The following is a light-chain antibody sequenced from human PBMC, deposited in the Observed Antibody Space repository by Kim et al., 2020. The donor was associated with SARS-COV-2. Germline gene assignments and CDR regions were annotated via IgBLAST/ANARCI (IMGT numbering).Light chain of an antibody. CDR3: SSYTSTNTWI. CDR2: DVN. CDR1: SNDVGGYKH. V-gene: IGLV2-14*03. Sequence: GQSISISCTGTSNDVGGYKHVSWHQQHPGKAPKLMFYDVNKRPSGVSNRFSGSKSGNTASLTISGLQVEDEANYYCSSYTSTNTWIFGGGTQLTVL. J-gene: IGLJ2*01.